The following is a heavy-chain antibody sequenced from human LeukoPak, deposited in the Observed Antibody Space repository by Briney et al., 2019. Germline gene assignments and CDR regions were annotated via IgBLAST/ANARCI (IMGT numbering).Heavy chain of an antibody. CDR3: AKRDDSGGNLVDL. CDR1: GGSIRSGSHY. CDR2: IYYSGST. J-gene: IGHJ4*02. Sequence: PSETLSLTCTVSGGSIRSGSHYWAWIRQPPGKGLEWIGSIYYSGSTYYNPSLENRVTISIDTSKNHFSLKLSSLSAADTSVYYCAKRDDSGGNLVDLWGQGTLVTVS. V-gene: IGHV4-39*02. D-gene: IGHD3-22*01.